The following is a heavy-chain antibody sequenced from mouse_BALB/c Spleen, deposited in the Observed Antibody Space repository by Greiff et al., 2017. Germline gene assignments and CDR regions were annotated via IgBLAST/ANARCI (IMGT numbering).Heavy chain of an antibody. J-gene: IGHJ4*01. CDR1: GFSLTGYG. V-gene: IGHV2-6-7*01. CDR3: ARDQGDYYGSSYVSYYYAMDY. D-gene: IGHD1-1*01. CDR2: IWGDGST. Sequence: QVTLNESGPGLVAPSQSLSITCTVSGFSLTGYGVNWVRQPPGKGLEWLGMIWGDGSTDYNSALKSRLSISKDNSKSQVFLKMNSLQTDDTARYYCARDQGDYYGSSYVSYYYAMDYWGQGTSVTVSA.